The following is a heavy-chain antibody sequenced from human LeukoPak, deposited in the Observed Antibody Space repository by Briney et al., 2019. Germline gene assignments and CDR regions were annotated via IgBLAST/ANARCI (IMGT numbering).Heavy chain of an antibody. CDR1: GFSLSSYA. V-gene: IGHV3-30*04. J-gene: IGHJ6*03. Sequence: PGGSLRLSCAASGFSLSSYAMHWVRQAPGKGLEWVAVISYDGSNKDYADAVKGRFTISRDDAKKSLDLQMNSLRAEDTAVYFCARYSEVYYYVDVWGAGTTVIVSS. CDR3: ARYSEVYYYVDV. D-gene: IGHD2-21*01. CDR2: ISYDGSNK.